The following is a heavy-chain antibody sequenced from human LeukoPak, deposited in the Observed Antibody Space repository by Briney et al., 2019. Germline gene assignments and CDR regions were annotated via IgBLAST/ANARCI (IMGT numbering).Heavy chain of an antibody. D-gene: IGHD3-22*01. V-gene: IGHV1-69*06. J-gene: IGHJ3*02. CDR3: ARNYYDSSGYYGAFDI. CDR2: IIPIFGTA. Sequence: GPSVKVSCKASGGTFSSYAISWVRQAPGQGLEWMGGIIPIFGTANYAQKFQGRVTITADKSTSTAYMELSSLRSADTAVYYCARNYYDSSGYYGAFDIWGQGTMVTVSS. CDR1: GGTFSSYA.